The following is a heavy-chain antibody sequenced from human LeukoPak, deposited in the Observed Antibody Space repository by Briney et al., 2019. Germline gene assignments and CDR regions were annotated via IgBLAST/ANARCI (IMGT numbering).Heavy chain of an antibody. CDR3: ARDYNFDY. J-gene: IGHJ4*02. V-gene: IGHV3-48*03. CDR2: ISSSGSAI. CDR1: GFTFSSYE. Sequence: PGGSLRLSCAASGFTFSSYEMTWVRQAPGKGLEWISYISSSGSAIYYADSVKGRLTISRDNAKNPLYLQMNSLRAEDTAVYYCARDYNFDYWGQGTLVTVSS.